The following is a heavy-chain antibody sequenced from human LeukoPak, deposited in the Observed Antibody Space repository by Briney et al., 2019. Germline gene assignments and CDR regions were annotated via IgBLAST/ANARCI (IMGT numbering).Heavy chain of an antibody. CDR3: AKNYCSSTSCQGAYFDY. V-gene: IGHV3-30*18. D-gene: IGHD2-2*01. CDR2: ISYDGSNK. CDR1: GFTFSSYG. Sequence: GRSLRLSCAASGFTFSSYGMHWVRQAPGKGLEWVAVISYDGSNKYYADSVKGRFTISRDNSKNTLYLQMNSLRAEDTAVYYCAKNYCSSTSCQGAYFDYWGQGTLVTVSS. J-gene: IGHJ4*02.